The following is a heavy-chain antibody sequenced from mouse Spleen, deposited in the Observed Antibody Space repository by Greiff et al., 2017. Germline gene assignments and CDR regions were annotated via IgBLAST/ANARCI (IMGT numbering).Heavy chain of an antibody. D-gene: IGHD1-1*01. V-gene: IGHV1-82*01. CDR3: ARYYYGSSLYYFDY. J-gene: IGHJ2*01. Sequence: VQLVESGPELVKPGASVKISCKASGYAFSSSWMNWVKQRPGKGLEWIGRIYPGDGDTNYNGKFKGKATLTADKSSSTAYMQLSSLTSEDSAVYFCARYYYGSSLYYFDYWGQGTTLTVSS. CDR2: IYPGDGDT. CDR1: GYAFSSSW.